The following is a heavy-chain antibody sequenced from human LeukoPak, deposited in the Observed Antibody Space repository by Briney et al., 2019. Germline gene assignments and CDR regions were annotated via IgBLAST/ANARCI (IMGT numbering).Heavy chain of an antibody. CDR1: GGSISSYY. Sequence: SETLSLTCTVSGGSISSYYWSWIRQPAGKGLEWIGRIYTSGSTNYNPSLKSRVTMSVDTSKNQFSLKLSSVTAADTAVYYCARDGDMVRGVIPFDYWGQGTLVTVSS. CDR2: IYTSGST. D-gene: IGHD3-10*01. CDR3: ARDGDMVRGVIPFDY. V-gene: IGHV4-4*07. J-gene: IGHJ4*02.